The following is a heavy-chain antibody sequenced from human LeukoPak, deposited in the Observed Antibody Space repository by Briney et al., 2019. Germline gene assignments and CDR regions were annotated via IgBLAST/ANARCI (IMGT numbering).Heavy chain of an antibody. D-gene: IGHD4-17*01. J-gene: IGHJ1*01. Sequence: ASVKVPCKASGYTFTSYYMHWVRQAPGQGLEWMGIINPSGGSTSYAQKFQGRVTMTRDTSTSTAYMELSSLRSEDTAVYYCQAVLGSTTGYFQHWGQGTLVTVSS. CDR2: INPSGGST. V-gene: IGHV1-46*01. CDR3: QAVLGSTTGYFQH. CDR1: GYTFTSYY.